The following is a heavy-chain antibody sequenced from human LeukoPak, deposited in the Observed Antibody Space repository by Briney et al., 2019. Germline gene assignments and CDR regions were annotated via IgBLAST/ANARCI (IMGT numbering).Heavy chain of an antibody. D-gene: IGHD3-3*01. CDR1: GFTFSSYA. J-gene: IGHJ4*02. Sequence: GRSLRLSCAASGFTFSSYAMHWVRQAPGKGLEWVAVISYDGSNKYYADSVKGRFTISRDNSKNTLYLQMNSLRAEDTAVYYCARPHYDFWSGYSAIYFDYWGQGTLVTVSS. V-gene: IGHV3-30-3*01. CDR2: ISYDGSNK. CDR3: ARPHYDFWSGYSAIYFDY.